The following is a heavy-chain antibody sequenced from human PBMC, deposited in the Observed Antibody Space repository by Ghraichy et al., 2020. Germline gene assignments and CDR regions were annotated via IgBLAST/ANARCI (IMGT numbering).Heavy chain of an antibody. CDR2: FYLGGAT. CDR3: AREGGVGGFNIHPFDY. CDR1: GASIATFS. Sequence: SETLSLTCTVSGASIATFSWSWIRHPAGKGLEWIGRFYLGGATNYSPALKSRTTMSVDTSKNQFSLNLTSVTAADTAVYYCAREGGVGGFNIHPFDYWGQGILVAFS. J-gene: IGHJ4*02. D-gene: IGHD2-8*01. V-gene: IGHV4-4*07.